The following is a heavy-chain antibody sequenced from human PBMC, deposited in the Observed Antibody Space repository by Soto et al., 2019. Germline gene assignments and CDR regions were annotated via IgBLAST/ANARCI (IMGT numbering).Heavy chain of an antibody. CDR1: GYTFTSYG. J-gene: IGHJ5*02. D-gene: IGHD1-26*01. CDR2: ISAYNGNT. CDR3: ARDLFDSGSYPDNWFDP. V-gene: IGHV1-18*04. Sequence: ASVKVSCKASGYTFTSYGISWVRQALGQGLEWMGWISAYNGNTNYAQKLQGRVTMTTDTSTSTAYMELRSLRSDDTAVYYCARDLFDSGSYPDNWFDPWGQGTLVTVSS.